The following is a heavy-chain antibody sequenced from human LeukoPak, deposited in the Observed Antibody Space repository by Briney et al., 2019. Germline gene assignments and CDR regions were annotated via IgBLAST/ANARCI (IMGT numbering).Heavy chain of an antibody. Sequence: SGPTLVKPTQTLTLTCTFSGFSLSTSGVGVGWIRQPPGKALEWLALIYWDDDKRYSPSLKSRLTITKDTSENQVVLTMTNMDPVDTATYYCAHIRYDYTRLDYWGQGTLVTVSS. V-gene: IGHV2-5*02. D-gene: IGHD4-11*01. CDR3: AHIRYDYTRLDY. CDR1: GFSLSTSGVG. CDR2: IYWDDDK. J-gene: IGHJ4*02.